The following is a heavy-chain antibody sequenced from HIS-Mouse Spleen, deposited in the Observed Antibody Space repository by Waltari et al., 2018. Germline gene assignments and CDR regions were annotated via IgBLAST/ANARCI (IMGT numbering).Heavy chain of an antibody. CDR3: TTQLPYSGDY. CDR2: IKRKTDGGTT. V-gene: IGHV3-15*01. CDR1: GFTFSNAW. Sequence: EVQLVESGGGLVKPGGSLRLSCAASGFTFSNAWMSWVRQAPGKGREWVGRIKRKTDGGTTDHAAPVKGRYTIARDDSKNTLYLQMNSLKTEDTAVDYCTTQLPYSGDYWGQGTLVTVSS. D-gene: IGHD5-12*01. J-gene: IGHJ4*02.